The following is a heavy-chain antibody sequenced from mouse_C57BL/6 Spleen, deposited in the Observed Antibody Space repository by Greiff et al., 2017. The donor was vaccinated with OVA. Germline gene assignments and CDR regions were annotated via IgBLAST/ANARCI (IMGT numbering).Heavy chain of an antibody. V-gene: IGHV1-61*01. CDR3: ARIYYEGFAY. J-gene: IGHJ3*01. D-gene: IGHD2-4*01. Sequence: VQLQQSGAELVRPGSSVKLSCKASGYTFTSYWMDWVKQRPGQGLEWIGNIYPSDSETHYNQKFKDKATLTVDKSSSTAYMQLSSLTSEDSAVYYCARIYYEGFAYWGQGTLVTVSA. CDR2: IYPSDSET. CDR1: GYTFTSYW.